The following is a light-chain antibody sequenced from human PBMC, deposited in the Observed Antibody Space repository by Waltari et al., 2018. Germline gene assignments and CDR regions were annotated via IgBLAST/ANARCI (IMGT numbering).Light chain of an antibody. Sequence: QSALTQPRSVSGSPGQSVTISCTGTSSDVGRYNYVSWFQQYPGKAPKLMVSDVSERPSVVPDRFSGSKSGNTASLTISGLQAEDEADYYCCSYAGIYTWVFGGGTQLTVL. CDR1: SSDVGRYNY. CDR2: DVS. V-gene: IGLV2-11*01. CDR3: CSYAGIYTWV. J-gene: IGLJ3*02.